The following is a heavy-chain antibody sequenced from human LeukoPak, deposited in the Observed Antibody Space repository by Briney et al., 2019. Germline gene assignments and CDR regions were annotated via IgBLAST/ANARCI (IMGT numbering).Heavy chain of an antibody. J-gene: IGHJ5*02. V-gene: IGHV3-23*01. CDR2: ISGNSIGK. CDR3: ATRQEYCGGDCFTWFDP. CDR1: GFTFSTYA. D-gene: IGHD2-21*01. Sequence: PGGSLRLSCTVSGFTFSTYAMSWVRQAPGKGLEWVSGISGNSIGKYYADSVKGRFTISRDNPKNTLYLQMNSLRGEDTATYYCATRQEYCGGDCFTWFDPWGQGTLVTVSS.